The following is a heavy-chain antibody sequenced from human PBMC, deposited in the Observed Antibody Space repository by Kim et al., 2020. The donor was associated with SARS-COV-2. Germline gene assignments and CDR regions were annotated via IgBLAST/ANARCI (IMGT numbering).Heavy chain of an antibody. J-gene: IGHJ4*02. Sequence: VSVKGRLSIARDSAKDSLYLQMNSLRDEDTAVYYCARDLLSTMILVCFDYWGQGTLVNVSS. CDR3: ARDLLSTMILVCFDY. V-gene: IGHV3-48*02. D-gene: IGHD3-22*01.